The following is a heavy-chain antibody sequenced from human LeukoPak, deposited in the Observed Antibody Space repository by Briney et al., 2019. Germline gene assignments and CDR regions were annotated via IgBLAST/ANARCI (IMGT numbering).Heavy chain of an antibody. CDR2: TYYRSKWYS. Sequence: SQTLSLICGISGDSVSSNSVAWNWIRQSPSRGLEWLGRTYYRSKWYSDYAVSVKGRITINPDTSKNQFSLQLNSVTPEDTAVFYCARDHCSGGSCHWRFDYWGQGTLVTVSS. V-gene: IGHV6-1*01. CDR1: GDSVSSNSVA. J-gene: IGHJ4*02. D-gene: IGHD2-15*01. CDR3: ARDHCSGGSCHWRFDY.